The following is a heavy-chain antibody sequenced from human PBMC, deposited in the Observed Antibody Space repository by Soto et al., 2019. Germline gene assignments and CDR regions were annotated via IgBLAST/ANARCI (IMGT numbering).Heavy chain of an antibody. V-gene: IGHV1-18*01. CDR2: ISAYNGNT. J-gene: IGHJ5*02. Sequence: QGQLVQSGGEVKKPGASVKVSCKASGYTFTSYGISWVRQAPGQGLEWMGWISAYNGNTNYAQKLQGRVTMTTDTSTSTAYMALRSLRSDGTAVYSCARDPHGDYVLNWVDPGGQGTLVTVSS. CDR1: GYTFTSYG. D-gene: IGHD4-17*01. CDR3: ARDPHGDYVLNWVDP.